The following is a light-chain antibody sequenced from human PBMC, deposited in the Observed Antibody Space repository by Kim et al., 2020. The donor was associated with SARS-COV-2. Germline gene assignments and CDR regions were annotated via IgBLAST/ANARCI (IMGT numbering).Light chain of an antibody. CDR1: SGSIASNY. J-gene: IGLJ3*02. Sequence: GTTVPISCTRSSGSIASNYVQWYQQRPGSAPTTVIYEDNQRPSGVPDRFSGSIDSSANSASLTISGLKTEDEADYYCQSYDSSSWVFGGGTQLTVL. V-gene: IGLV6-57*03. CDR2: EDN. CDR3: QSYDSSSWV.